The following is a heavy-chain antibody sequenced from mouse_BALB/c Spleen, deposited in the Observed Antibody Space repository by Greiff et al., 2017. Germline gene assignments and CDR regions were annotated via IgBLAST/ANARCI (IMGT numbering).Heavy chain of an antibody. CDR1: GYSITSDYA. Sequence: VQLKESGPGLVKPSQSLSLTCTVTGYSITSDYAWNWIRQFPGNKLEWMGYISYSGSTSYNPSLKSRISITRDTSKNQFFLQLNSVTTEDTATYYCAKSTMLYYFDYWGQGTTLTVSS. V-gene: IGHV3-2*02. CDR3: AKSTMLYYFDY. CDR2: ISYSGST. D-gene: IGHD1-1*02. J-gene: IGHJ2*01.